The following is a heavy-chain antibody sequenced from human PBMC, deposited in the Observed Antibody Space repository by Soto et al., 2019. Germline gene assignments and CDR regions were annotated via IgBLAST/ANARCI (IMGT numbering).Heavy chain of an antibody. V-gene: IGHV3-64D*06. CDR2: ISSNGGST. J-gene: IGHJ6*02. CDR3: VMGGVRIVYARKVSYGMDV. CDR1: GFTISSYA. D-gene: IGHD2-8*01. Sequence: PGGTLTLSCSASGFTISSYAMHWVRQAPGPGLEHVSAISSNGGSTYYADSVNGRLTISRDNSKNKLYLQMISLRAEDTAVYYCVMGGVRIVYARKVSYGMDVWGQGTTVTGSS.